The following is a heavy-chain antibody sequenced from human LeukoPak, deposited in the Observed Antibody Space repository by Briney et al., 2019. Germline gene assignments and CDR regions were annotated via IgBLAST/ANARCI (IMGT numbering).Heavy chain of an antibody. V-gene: IGHV1-69*06. Sequence: GASVKVSCKASGGTFSSYAISWVRQAPGQGLEWMGGIIPIFGTANYAQKFQGRVTITADKSTSTAYMELSSLRSEDTAVYYCARDQGYCSGGSCYSPPARWGQGTLVTVSS. CDR1: GGTFSSYA. CDR3: ARDQGYCSGGSCYSPPAR. J-gene: IGHJ1*01. D-gene: IGHD2-15*01. CDR2: IIPIFGTA.